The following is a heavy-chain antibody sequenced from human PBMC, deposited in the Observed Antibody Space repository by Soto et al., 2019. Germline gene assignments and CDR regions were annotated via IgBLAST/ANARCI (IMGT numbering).Heavy chain of an antibody. D-gene: IGHD6-13*01. V-gene: IGHV1-69*01. Sequence: QVQLVQSGAEGKKPGSSVEVSCQASGGTLRSYAISWVRQAPGQGLEWMGGIIRIFSTANYAQKFQGRVTITADESTSTAYMELSSLRSEDTAVYYCARDSPIARMDVWGQGTTVTVSS. CDR1: GGTLRSYA. J-gene: IGHJ6*02. CDR3: ARDSPIARMDV. CDR2: IIRIFSTA.